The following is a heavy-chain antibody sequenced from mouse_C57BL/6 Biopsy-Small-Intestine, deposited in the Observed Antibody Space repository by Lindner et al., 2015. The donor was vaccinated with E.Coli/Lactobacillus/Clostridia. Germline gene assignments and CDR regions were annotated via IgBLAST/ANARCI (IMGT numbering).Heavy chain of an antibody. J-gene: IGHJ3*01. V-gene: IGHV1-7*01. Sequence: VQLQESGAELAKPGASVKMSCKASGYTFTSYWIHWVEQRPGQGLEWIGFINPSSYYTEYNQKFKDKATLTADKSSSTAYMQLSSLTSEDSAVYYCASPPIYYGDYLFAYWGQGTLVTVSA. D-gene: IGHD2-13*01. CDR1: GYTFTSYW. CDR3: ASPPIYYGDYLFAY. CDR2: INPSSYYT.